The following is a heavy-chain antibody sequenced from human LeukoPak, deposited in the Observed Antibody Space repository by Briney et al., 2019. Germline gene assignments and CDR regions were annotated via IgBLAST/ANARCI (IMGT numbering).Heavy chain of an antibody. CDR1: GYTFTSYG. J-gene: IGHJ4*02. D-gene: IGHD3-10*01. V-gene: IGHV1-18*01. CDR2: ISVYNGNT. CDR3: ARDPFQSLRLLWFGESALPHYFDY. Sequence: ASVKVSCTASGYTFTSYGISWVRQAPGQGLECMGWISVYNGNTNYAQKLQGRVTMTTDTSTSTAYMELRSLRSDDTAVYYCARDPFQSLRLLWFGESALPHYFDYWGQGTLVTVSS.